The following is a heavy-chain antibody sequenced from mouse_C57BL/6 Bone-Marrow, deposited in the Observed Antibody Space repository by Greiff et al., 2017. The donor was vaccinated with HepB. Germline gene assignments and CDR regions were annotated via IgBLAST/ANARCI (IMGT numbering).Heavy chain of an antibody. V-gene: IGHV1-80*01. J-gene: IGHJ3*01. Sequence: QVQLKESGAELVKPGASVKISCKASGYAFSSYWMNWVKQRPGKGLEWIGQIYPGDGDTNYNGKFKGKATLTADKSSSKAYMQLSSLTSEDYAVYFCARSGIYYYGSSLFAYWGQGTLVTVSA. CDR3: ARSGIYYYGSSLFAY. CDR1: GYAFSSYW. CDR2: IYPGDGDT. D-gene: IGHD1-1*01.